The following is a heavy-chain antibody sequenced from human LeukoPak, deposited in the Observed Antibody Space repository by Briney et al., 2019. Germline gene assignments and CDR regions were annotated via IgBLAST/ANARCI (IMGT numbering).Heavy chain of an antibody. D-gene: IGHD2-2*01. V-gene: IGHV1-69*05. Sequence: SVKVSCKASGGTFSSYAIIWVRQAPGQGLEWMGGIIPIFGTANYAQKFQGRVTITTDESTSTAYMELSSLRSEDTAVYYCARDEGAMEYAPAYVYWGQGTLVTVSS. CDR3: ARDEGAMEYAPAYVY. CDR2: IIPIFGTA. J-gene: IGHJ4*02. CDR1: GGTFSSYA.